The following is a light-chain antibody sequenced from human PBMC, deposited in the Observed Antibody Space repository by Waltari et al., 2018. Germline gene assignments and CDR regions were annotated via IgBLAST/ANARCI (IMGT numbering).Light chain of an antibody. J-gene: IGLJ3*02. CDR1: NIGTKN. CDR3: QVWDSSSDHRGV. V-gene: IGLV3-21*04. Sequence: SFVLTQPPSVSVAPGTTVRITCGGNNIGTKNVHWYQQKPGQAPVLVIYYDTDRPSGIPERFSGSNSGNTATLTITRVEAGDEADYYCQVWDSSSDHRGVFGGGTKLTVL. CDR2: YDT.